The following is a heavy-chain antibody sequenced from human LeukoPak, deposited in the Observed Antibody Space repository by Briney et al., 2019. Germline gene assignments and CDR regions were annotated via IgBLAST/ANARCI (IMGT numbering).Heavy chain of an antibody. CDR3: ARVDTLRSGGGAFDI. CDR1: GFTFSSYS. J-gene: IGHJ3*02. CDR2: ISSSSSYI. D-gene: IGHD4-17*01. Sequence: KPGGSLRLSCAASGFTFSSYSMNWVRQAPGKGLEWVSSISSSSSYIYYADSVKGRFTISRDNAKNSLYLQMNSLRAEDTAVYYCARVDTLRSGGGAFDIWGQGTMVTVSS. V-gene: IGHV3-21*01.